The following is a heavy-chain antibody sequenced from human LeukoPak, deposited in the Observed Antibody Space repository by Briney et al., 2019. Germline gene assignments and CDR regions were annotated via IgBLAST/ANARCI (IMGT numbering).Heavy chain of an antibody. CDR1: GGSISSGSYY. CDR2: IYTSGST. CDR3: ARDRRYYGSGSYPLWWFDP. D-gene: IGHD3-10*01. Sequence: SQTLSLTCTVSGGSISSGSYYWSWIRQPAGKGLEWIGRIYTSGSTDYNPSLKSRVTISVDTSKNQFSLKLSSVTAADTAVYYCARDRRYYGSGSYPLWWFDPWGQGTLVTVSS. J-gene: IGHJ5*02. V-gene: IGHV4-61*02.